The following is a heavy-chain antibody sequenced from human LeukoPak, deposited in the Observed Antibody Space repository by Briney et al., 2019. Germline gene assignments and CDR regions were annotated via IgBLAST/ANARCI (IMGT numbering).Heavy chain of an antibody. Sequence: PSETLSLTCAVSGYSISSGYYWGWIRQPPGKGLEWIGSIYHSGSTYYNPSLKSRVTTSVDTSKNQFSLKLSSVTAADTAVYYCARVWFGESYPFDPWGQGTLVTVSS. J-gene: IGHJ5*02. CDR1: GYSISSGYY. D-gene: IGHD3-10*01. CDR2: IYHSGST. V-gene: IGHV4-38-2*01. CDR3: ARVWFGESYPFDP.